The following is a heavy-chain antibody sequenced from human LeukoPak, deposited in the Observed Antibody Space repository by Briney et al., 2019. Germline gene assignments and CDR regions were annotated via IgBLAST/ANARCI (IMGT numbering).Heavy chain of an antibody. V-gene: IGHV4-30-2*06. CDR2: IYSAGSP. CDR1: GDSISRGNFY. J-gene: IGHJ5*02. Sequence: PSQTLSLTCTVSGDSISRGNFYWSWIRQSPGKGLEWIGHIYSAGSPYYNPSLKSRVTLSVDKSQNQFSLKLSSVTAADTAIYYCASARGVVSSWGQGILVTVSS. D-gene: IGHD3-3*01. CDR3: ASARGVVSS.